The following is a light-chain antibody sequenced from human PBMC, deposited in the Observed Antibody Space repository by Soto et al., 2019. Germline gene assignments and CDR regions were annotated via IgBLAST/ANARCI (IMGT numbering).Light chain of an antibody. CDR2: AGS. CDR1: SSDIGGYNL. Sequence: QSALTQPASVSGSPGQSITVSCTGTSSDIGGYNLVSWYQHHPGKAPKLMIYAGSKRPSGVSSRFSGSKSGNTASLTISGLQAEDEADYYCCSYAGSSTFLFGGGTKLTVL. J-gene: IGLJ3*02. V-gene: IGLV2-23*03. CDR3: CSYAGSSTFL.